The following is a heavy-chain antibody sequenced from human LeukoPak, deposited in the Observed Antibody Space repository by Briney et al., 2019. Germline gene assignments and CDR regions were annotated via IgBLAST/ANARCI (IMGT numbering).Heavy chain of an antibody. V-gene: IGHV4-39*07. Sequence: SETLSLTCTVSGGSISSSSYYWGWIRQPPGKGLEWIGSIYYSGSTYYNPSLKSRATISVDTSKNQFSLKLSSVTAADTAVYYCARERITMVRGEARFDYWGQGTLVTVSS. J-gene: IGHJ4*02. CDR2: IYYSGST. CDR1: GGSISSSSYY. CDR3: ARERITMVRGEARFDY. D-gene: IGHD3-10*01.